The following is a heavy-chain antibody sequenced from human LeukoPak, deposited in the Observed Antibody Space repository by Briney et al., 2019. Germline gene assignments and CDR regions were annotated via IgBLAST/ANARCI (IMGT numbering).Heavy chain of an antibody. V-gene: IGHV3-15*01. CDR3: TESYSSDWPFDY. J-gene: IGHJ4*02. CDR2: IKSKNDDGTT. CDR1: GFTFSNAW. D-gene: IGHD6-19*01. Sequence: GGSLRLSCEASGFTFSNAWLNWVRQGPGKGLEWVGRIKSKNDDGTTDYAAPVKGRFTISRDDSKNVLFLQMNSLKTEDTAVYYCTESYSSDWPFDYWGQGTLVTVSS.